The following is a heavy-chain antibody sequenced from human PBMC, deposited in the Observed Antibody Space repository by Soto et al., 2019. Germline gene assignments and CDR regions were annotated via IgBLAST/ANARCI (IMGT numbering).Heavy chain of an antibody. V-gene: IGHV4-34*01. CDR2: INHSGST. Sequence: SETLSLTCAVYGGSFSGYYWSWIRQPPGKGLEWIGEINHSGSTNYNPSLKSRVTISVDTSKNQFSLNLNSVTASDTAIYYCVSQRTTVITQAYFDYWGPGALVTVSS. CDR1: GGSFSGYY. CDR3: VSQRTTVITQAYFDY. J-gene: IGHJ4*02. D-gene: IGHD4-4*01.